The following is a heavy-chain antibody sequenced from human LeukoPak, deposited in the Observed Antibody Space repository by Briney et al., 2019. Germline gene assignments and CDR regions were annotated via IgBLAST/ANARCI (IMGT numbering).Heavy chain of an antibody. CDR2: TKDKGYSYTT. CDR3: ASIRGVFGY. J-gene: IGHJ4*02. Sequence: GGSLRLSCAVSGFTFSDLFMDWVRQAPGKGLERVGRTKDKGYSYTTEYAASVKGRFTISRDDSKNLVYLQMNSLKTEDTAVYYCASIRGVFGYWGQGTLVTVSS. CDR1: GFTFSDLF. V-gene: IGHV3-72*01. D-gene: IGHD3-10*01.